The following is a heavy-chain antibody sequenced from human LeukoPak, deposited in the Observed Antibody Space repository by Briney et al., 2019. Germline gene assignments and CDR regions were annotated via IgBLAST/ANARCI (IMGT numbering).Heavy chain of an antibody. Sequence: ASVKVSCKASGYTFTSYTMHWVRQAPGQRLEWMGWINPNSGGTNYAQKFQGWVTMTRDTSISTAYMELSRLRSDDTAVYYCARALEDDAFDIWGQGTMVTVSS. V-gene: IGHV1-2*04. CDR1: GYTFTSYT. CDR3: ARALEDDAFDI. CDR2: INPNSGGT. J-gene: IGHJ3*02. D-gene: IGHD1-1*01.